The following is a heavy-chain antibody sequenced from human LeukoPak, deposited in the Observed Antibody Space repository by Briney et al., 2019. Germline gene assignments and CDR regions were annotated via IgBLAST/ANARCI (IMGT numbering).Heavy chain of an antibody. CDR3: ARGGAHGPLNY. D-gene: IGHD1-26*01. Sequence: GGSLRLSCAASGFTFSSSDMHWVRQAPGKGLEWVAVIWFDGSHEIYLDSVKGRFTISRDNFKNTLYLEMNSLRGEDTAVYYCARGGAHGPLNYWGQGTLVTVFS. J-gene: IGHJ4*02. CDR2: IWFDGSHE. V-gene: IGHV3-33*01. CDR1: GFTFSSSD.